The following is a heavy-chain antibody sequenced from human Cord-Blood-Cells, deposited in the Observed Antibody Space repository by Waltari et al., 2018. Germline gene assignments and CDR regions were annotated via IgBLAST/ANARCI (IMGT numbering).Heavy chain of an antibody. V-gene: IGHV4-4*07. CDR1: GGSISSYY. D-gene: IGHD3-9*01. J-gene: IGHJ6*03. CDR3: ARGPGWLLRGDYYYMDV. CDR2: IYTSGST. Sequence: QVQLQESGPGLVKPSETLSLTCTVSGGSISSYYWSWIRQPAGKGLEWIGRIYTSGSTNYNPSLKSLVTMSVDTSKNQFSLKLSSVTAADTAVYYCARGPGWLLRGDYYYMDVWGKGTTVTVSS.